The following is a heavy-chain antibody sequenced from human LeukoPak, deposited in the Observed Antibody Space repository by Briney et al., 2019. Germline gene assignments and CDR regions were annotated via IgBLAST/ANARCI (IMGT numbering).Heavy chain of an antibody. CDR1: GGSISDYY. CDR2: IYNSGST. Sequence: SETLSLTCAVSGGSISDYYWTWIRQPPGKELEWIGYIYNSGSTNYNPSLESRVSVDMSKYQFSLKLSSVTAADTAMYYCARRQKLRGPRAGDALDIWGQGTMVTVSS. V-gene: IGHV4-59*08. CDR3: ARRQKLRGPRAGDALDI. J-gene: IGHJ3*02. D-gene: IGHD4/OR15-4a*01.